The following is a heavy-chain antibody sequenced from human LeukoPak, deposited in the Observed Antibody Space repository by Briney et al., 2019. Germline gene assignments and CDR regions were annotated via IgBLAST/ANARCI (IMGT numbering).Heavy chain of an antibody. D-gene: IGHD6-13*01. CDR1: GGSISSYY. CDR2: IYYSGST. Sequence: SETLSLTCTVSGGSISSYYWSWIRQPPGKGLEWIGYIYYSGSTNYNPSLKSRVTISVDTSKNQFSLKLSSVTAADTAVYYCARVRHSSTWPHALDYWGQGTLVTVSS. CDR3: ARVRHSSTWPHALDY. V-gene: IGHV4-59*01. J-gene: IGHJ4*02.